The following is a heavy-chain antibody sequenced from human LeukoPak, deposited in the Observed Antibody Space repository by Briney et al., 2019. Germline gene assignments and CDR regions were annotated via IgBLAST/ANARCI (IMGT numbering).Heavy chain of an antibody. CDR2: IYSGGST. CDR3: ARVSGSYSLYYYMDV. V-gene: IGHV3-53*05. CDR1: GFTVSSNY. J-gene: IGHJ6*03. Sequence: QPGGSLRLSCAASGFTVSSNYMTWVRQAPGKGLEWVSVIYSGGSTYYSDSVKGRFTVSRGNSKNTLYLQMNSLRAEDTAVYYCARVSGSYSLYYYMDVWGKGTTVTVSS. D-gene: IGHD1-26*01.